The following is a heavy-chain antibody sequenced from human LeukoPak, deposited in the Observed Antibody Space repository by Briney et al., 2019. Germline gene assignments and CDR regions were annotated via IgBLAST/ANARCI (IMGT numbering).Heavy chain of an antibody. CDR2: IDQDGRDI. V-gene: IGHV3-7*01. Sequence: GGSQRLSCTASGFTLSSYWMSWVRQAPGKGLEWLAYIDQDGRDISYLYSVKGRFTIARDDAKNSLILQMNSLRTEDTAVYYCAGRPLRSGGDCWGQGTLVTVSS. D-gene: IGHD3-3*01. J-gene: IGHJ4*02. CDR1: GFTLSSYW. CDR3: AGRPLRSGGDC.